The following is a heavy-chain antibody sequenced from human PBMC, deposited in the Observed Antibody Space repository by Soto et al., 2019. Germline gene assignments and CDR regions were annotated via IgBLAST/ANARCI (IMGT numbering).Heavy chain of an antibody. CDR2: ISYDGNNI. D-gene: IGHD3-16*02. CDR1: GFTFRSYA. J-gene: IGHJ6*02. Sequence: QVQLVESGGGVVQPGRSLRLSCAASGFTFRSYAMHWVRQAPGKGLEWVAVISYDGNNIYDADSVKGRFTISRDNSKNTLFLQMNSLSAEDTAVYYCARGDVWGSYRTYYYGMDVWGQGITVTVSS. CDR3: ARGDVWGSYRTYYYGMDV. V-gene: IGHV3-30-3*01.